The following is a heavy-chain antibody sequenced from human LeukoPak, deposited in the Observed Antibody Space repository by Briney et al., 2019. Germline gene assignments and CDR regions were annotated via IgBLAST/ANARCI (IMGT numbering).Heavy chain of an antibody. CDR2: IKSDGTEK. V-gene: IGHV3-7*05. CDR3: AAYYGGG. J-gene: IGHJ1*01. Sequence: GGSLRLPCAASGFTFGSHWMNWVRQAPGKGLDWVASIKSDGTEKYYVESVKGRFTIFRDNAKNSLYLQMNSLRAEDTAVYYCAAYYGGGWGQGTLVTVSS. D-gene: IGHD2-21*01. CDR1: GFTFGSHW.